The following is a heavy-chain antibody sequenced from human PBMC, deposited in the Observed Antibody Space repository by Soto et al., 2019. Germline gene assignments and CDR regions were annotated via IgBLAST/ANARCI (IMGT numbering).Heavy chain of an antibody. CDR3: ARVGSGGTVVTPIWGDP. CDR1: GGTFSSYA. CDR2: IIPIFGTA. Sequence: QVQLVQSGAEVKKPGSSVKVSCKASGGTFSSYAISWVRQAPGQGLEWMGGIIPIFGTANYAQKFQGRVTITAXXPXRXXYRELSSLRSEDTAGYYCARVGSGGTVVTPIWGDPWGQGTLVTVSS. J-gene: IGHJ5*02. V-gene: IGHV1-69*12. D-gene: IGHD2-21*02.